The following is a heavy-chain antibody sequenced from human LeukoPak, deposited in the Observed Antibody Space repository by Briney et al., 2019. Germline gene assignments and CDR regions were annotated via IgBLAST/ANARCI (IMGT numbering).Heavy chain of an antibody. CDR3: ARGSQYQLLRDNWFDP. CDR1: GYTFTSYD. CDR2: MNPNGGNT. J-gene: IGHJ5*02. D-gene: IGHD2-2*01. Sequence: ASVKVSCKASGYTFTSYDINWVRQATGQGLEWMGWMNPNGGNTGYAQKFQGRVTITRNTSISTAYMELSSLRSEDTAVYYCARGSQYQLLRDNWFDPWGQGTLVTVSS. V-gene: IGHV1-8*03.